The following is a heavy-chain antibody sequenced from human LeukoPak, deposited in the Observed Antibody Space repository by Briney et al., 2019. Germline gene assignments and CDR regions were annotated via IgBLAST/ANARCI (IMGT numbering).Heavy chain of an antibody. Sequence: PGESLGISCQVSGYTFTSHWISWVRQMPGKGLEWMGKIDPSDSYTKYSPSFQGHVTISTDKSITTAYLQWSSLKASDTAMYYCARHVGITSASDYWGQGTLVTVSS. J-gene: IGHJ4*02. D-gene: IGHD3-10*01. V-gene: IGHV5-10-1*01. CDR2: IDPSDSYT. CDR1: GYTFTSHW. CDR3: ARHVGITSASDY.